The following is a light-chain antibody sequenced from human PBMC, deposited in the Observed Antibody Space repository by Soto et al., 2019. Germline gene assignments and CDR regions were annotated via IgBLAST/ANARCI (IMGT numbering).Light chain of an antibody. CDR1: QSISRW. CDR2: DVS. J-gene: IGKJ2*01. CDR3: QQYNFYPYT. V-gene: IGKV1-5*01. Sequence: DIQMTQSPSTLSASVGDRVTITCRASQSISRWLAWYHQKPGKSPKLLISDVSTLQSGVPSRFSGSGSGTEFTLTVSRLQPDDFSTYYCQQYNFYPYTFGQGTKLEI.